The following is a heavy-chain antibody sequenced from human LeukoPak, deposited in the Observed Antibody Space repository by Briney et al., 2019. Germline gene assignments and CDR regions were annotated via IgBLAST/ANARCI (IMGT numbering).Heavy chain of an antibody. CDR1: GGSTTSYY. CDR2: IYYTGST. D-gene: IGHD5-24*01. J-gene: IGHJ3*02. CDR3: ARDLLGDGRLLDI. Sequence: SETLSLTCTVPGGSTTSYYWSWIRQPPGKRLEWIGYIYYTGSTNYNPPLKSRVTMSLDTSKNQFSLKLTSVNATDTAVYYCARDLLGDGRLLDIWGQGTMVTVSS. V-gene: IGHV4-59*01.